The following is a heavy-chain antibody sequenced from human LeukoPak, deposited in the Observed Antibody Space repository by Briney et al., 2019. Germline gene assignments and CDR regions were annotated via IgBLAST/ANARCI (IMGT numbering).Heavy chain of an antibody. CDR3: ARVYSSSSGGSIDY. CDR2: INHSGST. D-gene: IGHD6-6*01. Sequence: LETLSLTCAVYGGSFSGYYWSWIRLPPGKGLEWIGEINHSGSTNYNPSLKSRVTISVDTSKNQFSLKLSSVTAADTAVYYCARVYSSSSGGSIDYWGQGTLVTVSS. V-gene: IGHV4-34*01. CDR1: GGSFSGYY. J-gene: IGHJ4*02.